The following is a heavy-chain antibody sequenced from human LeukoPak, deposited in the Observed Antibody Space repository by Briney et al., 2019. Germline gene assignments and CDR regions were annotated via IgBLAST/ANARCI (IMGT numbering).Heavy chain of an antibody. CDR3: ARTGPGIAARNHFGY. J-gene: IGHJ4*02. CDR2: IYYSGST. V-gene: IGHV4-59*01. CDR1: GGSISSYY. D-gene: IGHD6-6*01. Sequence: SETLSLTCTVSGGSISSYYWSWIRQPPGKGLEWIGYIYYSGSTNYNPSLKSRVTISVDTSKNQFSLKLSSVTAADTAVYYCARTGPGIAARNHFGYWGQGTLVTVSS.